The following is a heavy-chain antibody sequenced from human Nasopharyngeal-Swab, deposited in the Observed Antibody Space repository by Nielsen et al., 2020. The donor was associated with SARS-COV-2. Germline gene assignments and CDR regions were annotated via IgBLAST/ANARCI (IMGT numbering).Heavy chain of an antibody. CDR1: GYSISSGYY. V-gene: IGHV4-38-2*02. CDR2: LYHGGST. Sequence: LSLTCTVSGYSISSGYYWAWIRQPPGKGLEWIGSLYHGGSTYYTPSLESRVTISVDTSNNHFSLKLTSVTAADTAVYYCARELSNTPKYNWFDPWGQGTLVTVSS. J-gene: IGHJ5*02. CDR3: ARELSNTPKYNWFDP. D-gene: IGHD5-18*01.